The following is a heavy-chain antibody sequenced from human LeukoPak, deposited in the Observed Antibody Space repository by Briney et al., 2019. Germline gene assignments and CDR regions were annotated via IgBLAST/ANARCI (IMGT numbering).Heavy chain of an antibody. D-gene: IGHD3-9*01. CDR1: GYTFTGYY. CDR2: INPNSGGT. CDR3: ARAGTYYDILTGYYLYNWFDP. V-gene: IGHV1-2*02. J-gene: IGHJ5*02. Sequence: ASVTVSCKGSGYTFTGYYMHGVRQAPGQGLEGMGWINPNSGGTNYAQKFQGRVTMTRDTSISTAYIELSRLRSDDTAVYYCARAGTYYDILTGYYLYNWFDPWGQGTLVTVSS.